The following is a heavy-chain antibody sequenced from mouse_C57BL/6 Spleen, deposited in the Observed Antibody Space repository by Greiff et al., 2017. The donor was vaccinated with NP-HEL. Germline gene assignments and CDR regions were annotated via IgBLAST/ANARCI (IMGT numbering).Heavy chain of an antibody. Sequence: EVQLQQSGPELVKPGASVKIPCKASGYTFTDYNMDWVKQSHGKSLEWIGDINPNNGGTIYNQKFKGKATLNEDKSSSTAYMVLRSLTSADTAVYFCARGWGGFAYWGQGTLVTVSA. CDR2: INPNNGGT. V-gene: IGHV1-18*01. CDR3: ARGWGGFAY. J-gene: IGHJ3*01. CDR1: GYTFTDYN. D-gene: IGHD3-3*01.